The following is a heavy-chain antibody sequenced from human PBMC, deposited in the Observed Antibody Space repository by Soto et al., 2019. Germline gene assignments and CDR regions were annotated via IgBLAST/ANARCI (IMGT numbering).Heavy chain of an antibody. CDR2: INAGNGNT. D-gene: IGHD5-18*01. Sequence: EASVKVSCKASGYTFTSYAMHWVRQAPGQRLEWMGWINAGNGNTKYSQKFQGRVTITRDTSASTAYMELSSLRSEDTAVYYCATRFPLNKQLWLPPDYYYGMDVWGQGTTVTVSS. CDR1: GYTFTSYA. J-gene: IGHJ6*02. CDR3: ATRFPLNKQLWLPPDYYYGMDV. V-gene: IGHV1-3*01.